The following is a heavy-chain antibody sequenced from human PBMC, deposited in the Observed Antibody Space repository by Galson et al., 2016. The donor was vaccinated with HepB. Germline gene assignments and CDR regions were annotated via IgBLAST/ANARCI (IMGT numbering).Heavy chain of an antibody. V-gene: IGHV3-11*03. CDR2: ISTTSSYA. CDR1: GFTFDNYA. D-gene: IGHD1-14*01. CDR3: ARNTPSPGNGAYFDY. Sequence: SLRLSCAASGFTFDNYAMSWVRQAPGKGLEWISYISTTSSYALYADSVKGRFTISRDNARNSLYLQVNSLRADDTAVYYCARNTPSPGNGAYFDYWGRGALVTVSS. J-gene: IGHJ4*02.